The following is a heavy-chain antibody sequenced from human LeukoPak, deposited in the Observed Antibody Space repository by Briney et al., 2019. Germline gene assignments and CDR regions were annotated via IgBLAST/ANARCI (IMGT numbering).Heavy chain of an antibody. V-gene: IGHV4-39*01. CDR3: AGLRPHYSNYDLGYFDY. CDR1: GGSISSGSYY. Sequence: SETLSLTCTVSGGSISSGSYYWVWICQPPGKGLEWIGSIYYSGSTYYNPSLKSRVTISVDTSKNQFSLKLSSVTAADTAVYYCAGLRPHYSNYDLGYFDYWGQGTLVTVSS. J-gene: IGHJ4*02. D-gene: IGHD4-11*01. CDR2: IYYSGST.